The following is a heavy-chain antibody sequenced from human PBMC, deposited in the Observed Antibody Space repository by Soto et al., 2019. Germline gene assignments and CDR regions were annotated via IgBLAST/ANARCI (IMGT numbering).Heavy chain of an antibody. D-gene: IGHD6-19*01. Sequence: EVQLLESGGELIHPGGSLRLTCEASGFTFSSYAMSWVRQIAGKGLEWVATIRHGGGGTHYADYVKGRFSISRDNSKTTLFIQMNSLRAKEPAVFYCSRLGPNSGWYVAIDDWGQGTLVTVSS. V-gene: IGHV3-23*01. CDR1: GFTFSSYA. J-gene: IGHJ4*02. CDR3: SRLGPNSGWYVAIDD. CDR2: IRHGGGGT.